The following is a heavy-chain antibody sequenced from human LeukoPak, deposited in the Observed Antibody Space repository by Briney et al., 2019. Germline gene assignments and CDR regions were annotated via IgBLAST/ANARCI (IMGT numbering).Heavy chain of an antibody. CDR2: INHSGST. CDR1: GGSFSGYY. D-gene: IGHD1-26*01. V-gene: IGHV4-34*01. J-gene: IGHJ6*03. Sequence: SETLSLTCAVYGGSFSGYYWSWIRQPPGKGLEWIGEINHSGSTNYNPSLKSRVTISVDTSKNQFSLKLSSVTAADTAFYYCASQGHHGKIVGATLSYFYMDVWGKGTTVTVSS. CDR3: ASQGHHGKIVGATLSYFYMDV.